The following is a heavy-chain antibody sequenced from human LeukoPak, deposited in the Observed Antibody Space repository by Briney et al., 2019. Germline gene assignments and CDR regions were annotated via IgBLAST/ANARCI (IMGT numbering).Heavy chain of an antibody. V-gene: IGHV4-61*02. CDR2: IYTSEST. CDR3: ARAVAAPGAFDI. CDR1: GGSISSGSYY. J-gene: IGHJ3*02. D-gene: IGHD6-19*01. Sequence: SETLSLTCTVSGGSISSGSYYWSWIRQPAGKGLEWIGRIYTSESTNYNPSLKSRVTISVDTSKNQFSLKLTSVTAADTAVYYCARAVAAPGAFDIWGQGTMVTVSS.